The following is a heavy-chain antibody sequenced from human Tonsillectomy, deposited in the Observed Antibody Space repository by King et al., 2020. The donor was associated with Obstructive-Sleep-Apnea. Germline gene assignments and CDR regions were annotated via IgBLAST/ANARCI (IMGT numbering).Heavy chain of an antibody. D-gene: IGHD2-2*01. CDR2: IYHIGST. CDR3: ARGGSTSWRYYYYGMDV. CDR1: GYSISSVYY. J-gene: IGHJ6*02. V-gene: IGHV4-38-2*02. Sequence: QLQESGPGLVKPSETLSLTCTVSGYSISSVYYWGWIRQTPGKGLEWIVSIYHIGSTYYNPSLKSRVTISVDTSKNQFSLKLSSVTAADTAVYYCARGGSTSWRYYYYGMDVWGQGTTVTVSS.